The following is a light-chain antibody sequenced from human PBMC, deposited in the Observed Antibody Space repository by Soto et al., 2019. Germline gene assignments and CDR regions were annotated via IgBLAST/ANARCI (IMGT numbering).Light chain of an antibody. CDR1: QSVSNSY. CDR3: QQYGSSPRT. J-gene: IGKJ2*01. Sequence: EIVLTQSPGTLSLSPGERATLSCRASQSVSNSYLAWYQQKPGQTPRLLIYGASSRATGIPDRFSGSGSGTDFTLTISRLEPKDFAVYYCQQYGSSPRTFGQGTKLEIK. CDR2: GAS. V-gene: IGKV3-20*01.